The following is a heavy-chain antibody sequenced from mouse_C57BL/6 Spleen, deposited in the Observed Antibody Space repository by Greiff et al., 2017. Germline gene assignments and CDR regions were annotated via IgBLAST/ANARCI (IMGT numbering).Heavy chain of an antibody. CDR1: GYTFTDYE. CDR2: IDPETGGT. V-gene: IGHV1-15*01. Sequence: QVQLQQSGAELVRPGASVTLSCKASGYTFTDYEMHWVKQTPVHGLEWIGAIDPETGGTAYNQKFKGKAILTADKSSSTAYMELRSLTSEDSAVYCCTRHGSSYLFAYWGQGTLVTVSA. J-gene: IGHJ3*01. CDR3: TRHGSSYLFAY. D-gene: IGHD1-1*01.